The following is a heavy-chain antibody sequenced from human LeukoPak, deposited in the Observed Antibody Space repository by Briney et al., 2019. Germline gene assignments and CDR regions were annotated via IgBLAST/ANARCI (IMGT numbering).Heavy chain of an antibody. V-gene: IGHV1-8*03. D-gene: IGHD2-15*01. CDR1: GYTFTSYD. CDR2: MNPNSGNT. CDR3: ATRRGSVPYYFDY. J-gene: IGHJ4*02. Sequence: ASVKVSRKASGYTFTSYDINWVRQATGQGLEWMGWMNPNSGNTGYAQKFQGRVTITRNTSISTAYMELSSLRSEDTAVYYCATRRGSVPYYFDYWGQGTLVTVSS.